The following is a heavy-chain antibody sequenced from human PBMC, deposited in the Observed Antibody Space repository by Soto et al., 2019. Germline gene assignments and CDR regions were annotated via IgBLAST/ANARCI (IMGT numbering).Heavy chain of an antibody. J-gene: IGHJ4*02. Sequence: QVQLQESGPGLVKPSQTLSLTCTVSGGSISSGGYYWSWIRQHPGKGLEWIGYAYYNARTYYNPSLKSRVSISIDTSKNQFSLKLSSVTAADTAVNYCATAPYRFRVKNRYPDFDSGWQRTLVTVTS. CDR3: ATAPYRFRVKNRYPDFDS. CDR2: AYYNART. CDR1: GGSISSGGYY. D-gene: IGHD3-16*01. V-gene: IGHV4-31*03.